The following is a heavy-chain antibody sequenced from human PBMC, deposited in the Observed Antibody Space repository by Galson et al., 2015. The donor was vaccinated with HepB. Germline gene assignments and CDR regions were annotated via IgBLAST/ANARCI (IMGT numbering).Heavy chain of an antibody. V-gene: IGHV1-8*01. CDR3: ARASSFLFWSGYYNWFDP. D-gene: IGHD3-3*01. CDR1: GYTFTSYD. J-gene: IGHJ5*02. CDR2: MNPNSGNT. Sequence: SVKVSCKASGYTFTSYDINWVRQATGQGLEWMGWMNPNSGNTGYAQKFQGRVTMTRNTSISTAYMELSSLRSEDTAVYYCARASSFLFWSGYYNWFDPWGQGTLVTVSS.